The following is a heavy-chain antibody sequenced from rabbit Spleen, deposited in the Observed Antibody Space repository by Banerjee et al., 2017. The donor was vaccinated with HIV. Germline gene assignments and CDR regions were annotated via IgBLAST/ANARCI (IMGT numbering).Heavy chain of an antibody. J-gene: IGHJ4*01. CDR3: ARDLVAVIGWNFNL. CDR2: IYVGGSGNT. D-gene: IGHD1-1*01. CDR1: GFSFSGSYY. V-gene: IGHV1S45*01. Sequence: QEQLEESGGELVKPEGFLTLTCTASGFSFSGSYYMCWVRQAPGKGLEWVACIYVGGSGNTYYATWAKGRFTISRTSSTTVTLRMTSLTAADRATYFCARDLVAVIGWNFNLWGPGTLVTVS.